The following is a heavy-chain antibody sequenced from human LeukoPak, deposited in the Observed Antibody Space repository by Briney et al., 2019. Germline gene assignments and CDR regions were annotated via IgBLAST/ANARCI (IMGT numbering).Heavy chain of an antibody. CDR3: AREGRRPPYYYYYMDV. V-gene: IGHV3-30*02. CDR2: IRYDGSNK. Sequence: GGSLRLSCAASGFTFSSYGMHWVRQAPGKGLEWVAFIRYDGSNKYYADSVKGRFTISRDNSKNTLYLQMNSLRAEDTAVYYCAREGRRPPYYYYYMDVWGKGTTVTISS. J-gene: IGHJ6*03. CDR1: GFTFSSYG.